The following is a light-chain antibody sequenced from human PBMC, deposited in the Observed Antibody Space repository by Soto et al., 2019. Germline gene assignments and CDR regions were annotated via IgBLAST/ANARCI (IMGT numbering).Light chain of an antibody. V-gene: IGLV2-8*01. CDR1: NSDVGGYNY. Sequence: SVLTRPSSASASPGQTVTISCTGTNSDVGGYNYVSWYQQYPGKAPKLIIYEVNERPSGVPDRFSGSKSGNTASLTVSGLQTADEADYYCSSYAGSNWYVFGTGTKVTVL. J-gene: IGLJ1*01. CDR3: SSYAGSNWYV. CDR2: EVN.